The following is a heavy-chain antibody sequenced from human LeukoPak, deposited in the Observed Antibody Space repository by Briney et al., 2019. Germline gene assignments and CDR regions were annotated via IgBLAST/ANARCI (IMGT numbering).Heavy chain of an antibody. CDR1: GFTFSSYA. V-gene: IGHV3-23*01. D-gene: IGHD6-19*01. Sequence: PGGSLRLSCAASGFTFSSYAMSWVRQAPGKGLEWVSAISGSGGSTYYADSVKGRFTISRDNSKNTLYLQMNSLRPEDTAIYYCARDQGITVTGWGQGTLVTVSS. CDR2: ISGSGGST. CDR3: ARDQGITVTG. J-gene: IGHJ1*01.